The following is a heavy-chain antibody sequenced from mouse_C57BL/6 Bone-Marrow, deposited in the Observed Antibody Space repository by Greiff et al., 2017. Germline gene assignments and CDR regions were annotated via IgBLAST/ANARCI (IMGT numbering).Heavy chain of an antibody. CDR1: GYTFTDYY. J-gene: IGHJ2*01. D-gene: IGHD2-5*01. CDR2: INPYNGGT. Sequence: VQLQQSGPVLVKPGASVKMSCKASGYTFTDYYMNWVKQSHGKSLEWIGVINPYNGGTSYNQKFKGKATLTVDKSSSTAYMELNILTSEDSAVYYGAREGASGYYSSWGDYFDYWGKGTTLTVSS. V-gene: IGHV1-19*01. CDR3: AREGASGYYSSWGDYFDY.